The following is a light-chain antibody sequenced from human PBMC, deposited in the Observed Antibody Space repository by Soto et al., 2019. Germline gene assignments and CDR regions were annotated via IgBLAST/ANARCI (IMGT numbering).Light chain of an antibody. CDR1: SSDVGGYNF. J-gene: IGLJ1*01. CDR2: DVS. Sequence: QSVLTQPRSVSGSPGQSVTISCTGTSSDVGGYNFVSWYQQHPGKPPKLMIYDVSQRPSGVPDRFSGSKSGNTASLTISGLQAEDAVDYYCCSYASSYTLVFGTGTKLTVL. V-gene: IGLV2-11*01. CDR3: CSYASSYTLV.